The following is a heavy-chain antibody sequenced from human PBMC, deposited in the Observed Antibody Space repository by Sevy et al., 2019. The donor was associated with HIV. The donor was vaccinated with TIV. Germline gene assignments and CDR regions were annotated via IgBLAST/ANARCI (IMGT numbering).Heavy chain of an antibody. Sequence: SETLSLTCTVSGGSISSYYWSWIRQPPGKGLEWIGYIYYSGSTSYNPSLKSRVTISVDTSKNQFSLRLSSVTAADMAVYYCARDPYGSGRTDYWGQGTLVTVSS. CDR3: ARDPYGSGRTDY. CDR2: IYYSGST. D-gene: IGHD3-10*01. V-gene: IGHV4-59*01. CDR1: GGSISSYY. J-gene: IGHJ4*02.